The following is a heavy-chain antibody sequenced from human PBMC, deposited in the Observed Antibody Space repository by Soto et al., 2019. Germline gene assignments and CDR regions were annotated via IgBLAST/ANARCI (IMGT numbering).Heavy chain of an antibody. CDR1: GGTFSSNP. V-gene: IGHV1-69*01. CDR2: IIPYLGTS. D-gene: IGHD3-3*01. CDR3: TRDRGFLEWSFQFDP. Sequence: QVQLVQSGAEVKKPGSSVKVSCKASGGTFSSNPIGWVRQAPGQGLEWMGGIIPYLGTSNYAQKFQGRITMTAHESTTTAYMELSSLTSEDTAVYYCTRDRGFLEWSFQFDPWGQGTLVTASS. J-gene: IGHJ5*02.